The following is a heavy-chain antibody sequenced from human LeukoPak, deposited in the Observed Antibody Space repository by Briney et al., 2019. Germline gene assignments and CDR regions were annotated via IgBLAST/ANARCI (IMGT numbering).Heavy chain of an antibody. CDR1: GFTFSSYG. CDR2: IWYDGSNK. J-gene: IGHJ4*02. V-gene: IGHV3-33*01. CDR3: AREVLREQLTPFDY. D-gene: IGHD6-13*01. Sequence: SGGTLRLSCAASGFTFSSYGMHWVRQAPGKGLEWVAVIWYDGSNKYYADSVKGRFTISRDNSKNTLYLQMNSLRAEDTAVYYCAREVLREQLTPFDYWGQGTLVTVSS.